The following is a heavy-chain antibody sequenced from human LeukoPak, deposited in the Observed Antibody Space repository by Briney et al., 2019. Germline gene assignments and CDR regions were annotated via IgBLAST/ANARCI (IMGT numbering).Heavy chain of an antibody. CDR3: ARQMVYYYDSSGNDAFDI. Sequence: SETLSLTCTVSGGSISSSSCYWGWIRQPPGKGLEWIGSIYYSGSTYYNPSLKSRVTISVDTSKNQFSLKLSSVTAADTAVYYCARQMVYYYDSSGNDAFDIWGQGTMVTVSS. D-gene: IGHD3-22*01. CDR2: IYYSGST. J-gene: IGHJ3*02. CDR1: GGSISSSSCY. V-gene: IGHV4-39*01.